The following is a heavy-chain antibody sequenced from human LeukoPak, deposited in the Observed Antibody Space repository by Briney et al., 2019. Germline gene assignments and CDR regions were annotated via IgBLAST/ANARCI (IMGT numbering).Heavy chain of an antibody. D-gene: IGHD5-12*01. CDR3: ARRRRRDTSSSRGYSGHTYFDQ. CDR2: IYYSGST. V-gene: IGHV4-39*07. Sequence: SETLSLTCTVSGGSMTSNTYYWGWIRQPPGKGLEWIGSIYYSGSTYYNSSLKSRFTITVDTSKNQFFLKVRSVTAADTTIYYCARRRRRDTSSSRGYSGHTYFDQWGQGTLVTVSS. CDR1: GGSMTSNTYY. J-gene: IGHJ4*02.